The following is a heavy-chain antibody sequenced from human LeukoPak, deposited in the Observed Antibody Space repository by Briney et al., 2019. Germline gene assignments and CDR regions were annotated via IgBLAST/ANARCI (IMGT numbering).Heavy chain of an antibody. CDR1: GFTLTTYS. CDR3: ARALSSAWGLVDC. Sequence: PGGSLRLSCAASGFTLTTYSMHWVRQVPGKGLVWVSRIKSGGSRTYYADSVKGRFTISRDNAKSTLYLQMDSLRAEDTAVYYCARALSSAWGLVDCWGQGTLVTVSS. J-gene: IGHJ4*02. D-gene: IGHD6-19*01. CDR2: IKSGGSRT. V-gene: IGHV3-74*01.